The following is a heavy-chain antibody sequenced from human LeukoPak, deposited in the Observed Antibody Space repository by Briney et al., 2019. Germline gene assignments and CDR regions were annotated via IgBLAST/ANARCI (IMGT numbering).Heavy chain of an antibody. V-gene: IGHV4-34*01. CDR3: ASSYGDYFFFDY. J-gene: IGHJ4*02. CDR2: INHSGST. Sequence: SETLSLTCAVYGGSFSGCYWSWIRQPPGKGLEWIGEINHSGSTNYNPSLKSRVTISVDTSKNQFSLKLSSVTAADTAVYYCASSYGDYFFFDYWGQGTLVTVSS. D-gene: IGHD4-17*01. CDR1: GGSFSGCY.